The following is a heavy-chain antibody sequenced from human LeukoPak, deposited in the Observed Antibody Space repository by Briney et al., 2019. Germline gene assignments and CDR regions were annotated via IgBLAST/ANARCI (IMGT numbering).Heavy chain of an antibody. Sequence: ASVKVSCKASGYTFTSYGISWVRQATGQGLEWLGWMSPNSGDTGYAQKFQGRVTMTSDSSVSTAYMELSSLRSEDTAIYYCVRTPPNWGFDYWGQGTLVTVSS. CDR3: VRTPPNWGFDY. CDR1: GYTFTSYG. D-gene: IGHD7-27*01. CDR2: MSPNSGDT. V-gene: IGHV1-8*02. J-gene: IGHJ4*02.